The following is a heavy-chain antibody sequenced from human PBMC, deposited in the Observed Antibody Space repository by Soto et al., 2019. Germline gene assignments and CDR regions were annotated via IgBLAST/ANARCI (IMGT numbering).Heavy chain of an antibody. J-gene: IGHJ3*02. CDR2: IHYTDNT. CDR1: GASISGTNYY. CDR3: VRAREHRTGNAFNI. D-gene: IGHD1-1*01. V-gene: IGHV4-39*01. Sequence: SETLSLTCTVSGASISGTNYYWGWIRQPPGKGLDWIGSIHYTDNTYYNPSLGSRVTISVDTSRTQIPLKLPSVAPADPAFYNRVRAREHRTGNAFNIWGQGKRVTVSS.